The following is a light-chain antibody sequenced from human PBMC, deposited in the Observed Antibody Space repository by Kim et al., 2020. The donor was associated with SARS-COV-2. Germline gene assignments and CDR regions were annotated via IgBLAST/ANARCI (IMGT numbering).Light chain of an antibody. CDR1: SSDVGGYNS. CDR2: DVS. V-gene: IGLV2-14*03. J-gene: IGLJ3*02. Sequence: GQSITFSCTETSSDVGGYNSVTWYQQHPGKAPKLMIYDVSDRPSGVSARFSGSKSGITASLTISGLQGEDGADYYCSSYTSNGAVVFGGGAQLTVL. CDR3: SSYTSNGAVV.